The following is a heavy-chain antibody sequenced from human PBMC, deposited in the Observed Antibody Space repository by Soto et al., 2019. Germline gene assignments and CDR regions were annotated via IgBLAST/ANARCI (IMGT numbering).Heavy chain of an antibody. D-gene: IGHD3-10*01. CDR2: FDPEDGET. Sequence: ASVKVSCKVSGYTLTELSMHWVRQAPGKGLEWMGGFDPEDGETIYAQKFQGRVTMTEDTSTDTAYMELSSLRSEDTAVYYCATVPANGESMVRGVIGTYYFDYWGQGTLVTVSS. J-gene: IGHJ4*02. CDR3: ATVPANGESMVRGVIGTYYFDY. V-gene: IGHV1-24*01. CDR1: GYTLTELS.